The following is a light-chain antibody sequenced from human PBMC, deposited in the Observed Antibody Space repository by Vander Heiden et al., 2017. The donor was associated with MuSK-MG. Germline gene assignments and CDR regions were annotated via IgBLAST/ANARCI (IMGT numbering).Light chain of an antibody. CDR3: CSDAGSYTLV. J-gene: IGLJ2*01. V-gene: IGLV2-11*01. CDR1: SSDVGGYNY. CDR2: DVS. Sequence: SALTQPRSVYGSPGPSVTISCTGTSSDVGGYNYVSWYQQHPGKAPKLMIYDVSKRPSGVPDRFSGSKSGNTASLTISGLQAEDEADYYCCSDAGSYTLVFGGGTKLTVL.